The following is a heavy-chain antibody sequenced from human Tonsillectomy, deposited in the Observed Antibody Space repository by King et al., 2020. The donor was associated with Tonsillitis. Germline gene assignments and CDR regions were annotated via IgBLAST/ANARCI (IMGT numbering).Heavy chain of an antibody. Sequence: QLQESGPGLVKPSGTLSLTCAVSGDSISNTNWWTWVRQPPGKGLEWIGEIYHTGDSYNNPSLESRVSILVDKSKNQFSLDLRSVTAADTAVYYCARIGHNYALDFWGQGTLVTVSS. D-gene: IGHD3-16*01. J-gene: IGHJ4*02. V-gene: IGHV4-4*02. CDR3: ARIGHNYALDF. CDR1: GDSISNTNW. CDR2: IYHTGDS.